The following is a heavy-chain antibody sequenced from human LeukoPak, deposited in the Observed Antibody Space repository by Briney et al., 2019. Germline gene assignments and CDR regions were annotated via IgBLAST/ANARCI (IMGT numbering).Heavy chain of an antibody. V-gene: IGHV5-51*01. J-gene: IGHJ4*02. CDR3: ARQAGYYYDSSGYSSDY. CDR2: IYPGDSDT. D-gene: IGHD3-22*01. Sequence: GGSLKISCKGSGYSFTSYWIGWVRQMPGKGLEWMGIIYPGDSDTRYSPSLQGQVTISADKSISTAYLQWSSLKASDTAMYYCARQAGYYYDSSGYSSDYWGQGTLVTVSS. CDR1: GYSFTSYW.